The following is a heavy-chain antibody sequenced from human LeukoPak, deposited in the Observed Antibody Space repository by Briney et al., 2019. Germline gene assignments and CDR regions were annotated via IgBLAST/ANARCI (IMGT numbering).Heavy chain of an antibody. V-gene: IGHV3-23*01. J-gene: IGHJ4*02. CDR3: AKLFRTSDY. D-gene: IGHD1-1*01. Sequence: PGGSLRLSSAASGFTFSSYDMSWVRQAPGKGLEWVSGIGGSGAGTYYADSVKGRFTISRDNSKNTLYLQMNSLRAEDAAVYYCAKLFRTSDYWGQGTLVTVSS. CDR2: IGGSGAGT. CDR1: GFTFSSYD.